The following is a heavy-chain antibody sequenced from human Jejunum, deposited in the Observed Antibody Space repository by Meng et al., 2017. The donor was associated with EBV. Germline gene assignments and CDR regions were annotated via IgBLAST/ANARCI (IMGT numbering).Heavy chain of an antibody. CDR2: VSGSGGNT. Sequence: EGQLLESGGGLVQPGGSLGLSCAASGFTFSSYSMSWVRQAPGKGLEWVSTVSGSGGNTYYADSVKGRFTISRDISKNTLYLQMNSLTAEDTAIYYCAKLLKYWGQGTLVTVSS. CDR3: AKLLKY. V-gene: IGHV3-23*01. J-gene: IGHJ4*02. CDR1: GFTFSSYS.